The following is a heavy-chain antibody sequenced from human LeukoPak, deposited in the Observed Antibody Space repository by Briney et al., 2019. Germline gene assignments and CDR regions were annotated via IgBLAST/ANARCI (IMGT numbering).Heavy chain of an antibody. D-gene: IGHD1-26*01. CDR2: VSGSGTNT. CDR1: GFTFSSYA. J-gene: IGHJ4*02. Sequence: GGSLRVSCAASGFTFSSYAMSWVRQAPGKGLEWVSAVSGSGTNTYYADSVKGRFTISRDNSKNTLYLQMNSLRAEDTAVYYCARGGVGSTYDFWGQGTLVTVPS. CDR3: ARGGVGSTYDF. V-gene: IGHV3-23*01.